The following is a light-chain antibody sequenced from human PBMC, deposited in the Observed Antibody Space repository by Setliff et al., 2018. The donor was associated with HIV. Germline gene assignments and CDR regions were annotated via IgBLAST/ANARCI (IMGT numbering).Light chain of an antibody. J-gene: IGLJ1*01. V-gene: IGLV1-40*01. CDR3: QSYDSSLSAYV. CDR1: SSNFGAGYD. CDR2: GNN. Sequence: QSVLTQPPSVSGTLGQRVTISCTGSSSNFGAGYDVHWCQQLPGTAPKLLISGNNNRPSGVPDRFSGSKSGTSASLAITGLQAEDEADYYCQSYDSSLSAYVFGTGTKVTVL.